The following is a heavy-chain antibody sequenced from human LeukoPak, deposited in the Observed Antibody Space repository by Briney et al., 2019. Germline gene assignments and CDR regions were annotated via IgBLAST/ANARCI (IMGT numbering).Heavy chain of an antibody. CDR1: GYTLTGYY. D-gene: IGHD6-13*01. J-gene: IGHJ4*02. Sequence: GASVKVSCKASGYTLTGYYMHWVRQAPGQGLEWMGWINPNSGGTNYAQKFQGRVTMTRDTSISTAYMELSRLRSDDTAVYYCARALYSSSWFDYWGQGTLVTVSS. CDR3: ARALYSSSWFDY. CDR2: INPNSGGT. V-gene: IGHV1-2*02.